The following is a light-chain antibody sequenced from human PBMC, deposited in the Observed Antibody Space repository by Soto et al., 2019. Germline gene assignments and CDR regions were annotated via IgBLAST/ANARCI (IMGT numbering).Light chain of an antibody. CDR2: DAS. CDR1: QSVSSY. Sequence: IVLPQSPAALSLSPGERATLSCRASQSVSSYLAWYQQKPGQAPRLLIYDASNRATGIPARFSGSGSGTDFTLTISSLEPEDFAVYYCQQRSNWPSFGGGTKVDIK. V-gene: IGKV3-11*01. J-gene: IGKJ4*01. CDR3: QQRSNWPS.